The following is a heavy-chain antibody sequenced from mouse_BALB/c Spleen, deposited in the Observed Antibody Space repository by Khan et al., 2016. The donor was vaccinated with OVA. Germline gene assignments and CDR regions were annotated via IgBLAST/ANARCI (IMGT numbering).Heavy chain of an antibody. CDR1: GFTFSGFG. Sequence: EVELVESGGGLVQPGGSRKLSCAASGFTFSGFGMHWVRQAPEKGLEWVAFISSGSSTIYYADTVKGRFPISSDNPKKTLFLQMTSLRSEVTALYFCARTGYYYFDYWGQGTTHTVSS. D-gene: IGHD2-3*01. CDR2: ISSGSSTI. V-gene: IGHV5-17*02. J-gene: IGHJ2*01. CDR3: ARTGYYYFDY.